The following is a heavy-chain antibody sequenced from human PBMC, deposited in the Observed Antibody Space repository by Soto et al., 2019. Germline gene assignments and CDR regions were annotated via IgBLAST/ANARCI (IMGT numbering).Heavy chain of an antibody. CDR1: GFTFDDYT. CDR3: AKDIVYYYGSGSYYPRSYYYYGMDV. V-gene: IGHV3-43*01. J-gene: IGHJ6*02. D-gene: IGHD3-10*01. Sequence: PGGSLRLSCAASGFTFDDYTMHWVRQAPGKGLEWVSLISWDGGSTYYADSVKGRFTISRDNSKNSLYLQMNSLRTEDTALYYCAKDIVYYYGSGSYYPRSYYYYGMDVWGQGTTVTVSS. CDR2: ISWDGGST.